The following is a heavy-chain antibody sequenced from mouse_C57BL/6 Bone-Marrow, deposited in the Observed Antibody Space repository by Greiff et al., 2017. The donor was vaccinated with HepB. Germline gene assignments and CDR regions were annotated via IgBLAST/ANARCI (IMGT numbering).Heavy chain of an antibody. J-gene: IGHJ3*01. Sequence: QVQLKESGAELVKPGASVKMSCKASGYTFTSYWITWVKQRPGQGLEWIGDIYPGSGSTNYNEKFKSKATLTVDTSSSTAYMQLSSLTSEDSAVYYCARSDGSETYWGQGTLVTVSA. D-gene: IGHD1-1*01. CDR1: GYTFTSYW. V-gene: IGHV1-55*01. CDR2: IYPGSGST. CDR3: ARSDGSETY.